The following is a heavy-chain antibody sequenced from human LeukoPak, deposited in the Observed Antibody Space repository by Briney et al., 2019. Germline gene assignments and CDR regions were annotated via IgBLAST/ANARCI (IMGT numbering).Heavy chain of an antibody. V-gene: IGHV3-23*01. Sequence: GGSLRLSCAASGFTFSSYAMSWVRQAPGKGLEWVSAISGSGGSTYYADSVKGRSTIPRDNSKNTLYLQMNSLRAEDTAVYYCAKSPAPYDFWSGNWFDPWGQGTLVTVSS. D-gene: IGHD3-3*01. CDR3: AKSPAPYDFWSGNWFDP. CDR1: GFTFSSYA. CDR2: ISGSGGST. J-gene: IGHJ5*02.